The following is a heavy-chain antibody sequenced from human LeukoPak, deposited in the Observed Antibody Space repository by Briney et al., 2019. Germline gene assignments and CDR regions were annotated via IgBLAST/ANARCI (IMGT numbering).Heavy chain of an antibody. V-gene: IGHV3-23*01. J-gene: IGHJ5*02. CDR2: ISGSGGST. CDR3: AKGPVVVVAAPYWFDP. D-gene: IGHD2-15*01. CDR1: GFTFSSYA. Sequence: GGSLRLSCAASGFTFSSYAMSWVRQAPGKGLEWVSAISGSGGSTYYADSVKGRFTFSRDNSKNTLYLQMSSLRAEDTAVYYCAKGPVVVVAAPYWFDPWGQGTLVTVSS.